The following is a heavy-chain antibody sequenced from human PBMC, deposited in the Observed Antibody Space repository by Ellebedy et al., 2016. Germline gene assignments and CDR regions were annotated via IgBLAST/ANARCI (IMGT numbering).Heavy chain of an antibody. J-gene: IGHJ6*04. CDR2: IIPIFGTA. Sequence: SVKVSCXASGGTFSSYALTWVRQAPGQGLEWMGGIIPIFGTANYAQKFQGRVTITADESTSTAYMELSSLRSEDTAVYYCALGTYYDFWSGYYGRAIVDVWGKGTTVTVSS. CDR3: ALGTYYDFWSGYYGRAIVDV. CDR1: GGTFSSYA. D-gene: IGHD3-3*01. V-gene: IGHV1-69*13.